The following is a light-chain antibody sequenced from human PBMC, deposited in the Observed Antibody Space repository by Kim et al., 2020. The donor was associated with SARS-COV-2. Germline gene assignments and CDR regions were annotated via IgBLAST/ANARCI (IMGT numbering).Light chain of an antibody. J-gene: IGKJ1*01. CDR2: AAS. CDR1: QGISNY. CDR3: QKYDTPPWT. V-gene: IGKV1-27*01. Sequence: ASVGDGVTITCRASQGISNYLAWYQQKPGEAPKLLIYAASTLQFGVSTRFSGSGSGTEFTLTISDLQPEDVATYYCQKYDTPPWTFGHGTKVDIK.